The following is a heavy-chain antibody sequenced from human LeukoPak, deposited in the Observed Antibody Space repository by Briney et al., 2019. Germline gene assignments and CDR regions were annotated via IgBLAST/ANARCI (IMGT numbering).Heavy chain of an antibody. V-gene: IGHV1-18*04. J-gene: IGHJ3*02. CDR2: ISAYKGNT. CDR3: ARVEAAAGFDAFDI. Sequence: ASVKVSCKASGYTFTSYGISWVRQAPGQGLDWVGWISAYKGNTNYAQKLQGRVTMTTDTSTSTAYMELRSLRSDDTAVYYCARVEAAAGFDAFDIWGQGTMVTVSS. D-gene: IGHD6-13*01. CDR1: GYTFTSYG.